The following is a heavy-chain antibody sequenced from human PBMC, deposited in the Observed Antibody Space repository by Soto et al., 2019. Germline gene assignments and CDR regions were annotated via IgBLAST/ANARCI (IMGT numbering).Heavy chain of an antibody. Sequence: GGSLRLSCAASGFTFSSYAMSWVRQAPGKXLEWVSTVSGSGETTYDTDSVKGRFTISGDNSKSTLYLQMTSLRGEDTAVYYWRKATKFGVDPDYYYYYGMDVWGQGTTVTVSS. CDR2: VSGSGETT. V-gene: IGHV3-23*01. J-gene: IGHJ6*02. CDR3: RKATKFGVDPDYYYYYGMDV. D-gene: IGHD3-3*01. CDR1: GFTFSSYA.